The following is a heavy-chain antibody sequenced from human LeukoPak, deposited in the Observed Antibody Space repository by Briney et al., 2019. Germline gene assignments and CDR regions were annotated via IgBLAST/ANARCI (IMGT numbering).Heavy chain of an antibody. V-gene: IGHV4-39*01. Sequence: KTSVTLSLPCTVCIGLNYSSSDLGRSICQPPGKMLEWVGSIYYSGITSYNPSLKRRITISSDTSKNQFSLQLTSVTAADTAVYYCARLPPIWWVYWGQGTLVTVSS. D-gene: IGHD2-21*01. CDR3: ARLPPIWWVY. CDR2: IYYSGIT. CDR1: IGLNYSSSDL. J-gene: IGHJ4*02.